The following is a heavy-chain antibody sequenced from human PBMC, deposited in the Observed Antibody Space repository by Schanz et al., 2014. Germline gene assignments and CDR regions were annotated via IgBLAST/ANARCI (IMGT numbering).Heavy chain of an antibody. J-gene: IGHJ6*02. V-gene: IGHV4-31*02. CDR3: ARHGGIPYYPMDV. CDR1: GFSFSSYA. Sequence: VQLVESGGGLVQPGGSLRLSCAASGFSFSSYAMGWIRQHPGKGLEWIGYVYYSGNTYYNPSLKSRVTISVDTSKTQVSLRLSSVTAADTAVYYCARHGGIPYYPMDVWGQGTWVTVSS. CDR2: VYYSGNT. D-gene: IGHD3-16*01.